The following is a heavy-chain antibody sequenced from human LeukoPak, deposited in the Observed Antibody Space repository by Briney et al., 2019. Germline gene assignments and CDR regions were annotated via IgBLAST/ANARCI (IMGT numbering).Heavy chain of an antibody. D-gene: IGHD6-6*01. V-gene: IGHV3-21*04. Sequence: GGSLRLSCAASEFTFSSYSMNWVRQAPGKGLEWVSFISSTSSYIYYADSLKGRFTTSRDNAKNSLYLQMNSLRAEDTALYYCAKDRIAARDAFDIWGQGTMVTVSS. J-gene: IGHJ3*02. CDR2: ISSTSSYI. CDR1: EFTFSSYS. CDR3: AKDRIAARDAFDI.